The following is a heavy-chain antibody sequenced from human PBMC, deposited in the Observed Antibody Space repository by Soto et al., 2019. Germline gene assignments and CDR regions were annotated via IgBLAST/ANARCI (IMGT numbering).Heavy chain of an antibody. V-gene: IGHV3-23*01. CDR2: ISGSGGST. J-gene: IGHJ6*02. CDR1: GFTFSSYA. D-gene: IGHD2-21*02. CDR3: AKEGGNSAHYYYGMDV. Sequence: GGSLRLSCAASGFTFSSYAMSWVRQAPGKGLEWVSAISGSGGSTYYADSVKGRFTISRDNSKNTLYLQMNSLRAEDTAVYYCAKEGGNSAHYYYGMDVWGQGTTVTVSS.